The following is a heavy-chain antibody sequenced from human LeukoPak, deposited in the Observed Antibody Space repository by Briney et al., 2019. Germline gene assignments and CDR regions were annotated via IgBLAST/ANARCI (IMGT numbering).Heavy chain of an antibody. CDR1: GGSISSSSYY. D-gene: IGHD3-22*01. CDR2: IYYSGST. J-gene: IGHJ6*02. Sequence: SETLSLTCTVSGGSISSSSYYWGWIRQPPGKGLEWIGSIYYSGSTYYNPSLKSRVTISVDTSKNQFSLKLSSVTAADTAVYYCATQGVHYDSSGYFYYGMDVWGQGTTVTVSS. V-gene: IGHV4-39*01. CDR3: ATQGVHYDSSGYFYYGMDV.